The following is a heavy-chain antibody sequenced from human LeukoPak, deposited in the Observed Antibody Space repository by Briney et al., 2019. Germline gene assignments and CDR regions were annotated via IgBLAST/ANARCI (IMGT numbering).Heavy chain of an antibody. J-gene: IGHJ4*02. CDR3: AKSSSYYDSRGYYSPDYFDY. Sequence: GGSLRLSCAASGFTFSSYAMHCVRQAPGKGLEWVAVISYDGSNKYYTDSVKGRFTISRDNSKNTLYLQMNSLRAEDTAVYYCAKSSSYYDSRGYYSPDYFDYWGQGTLVTVSS. D-gene: IGHD3-22*01. V-gene: IGHV3-30*18. CDR1: GFTFSSYA. CDR2: ISYDGSNK.